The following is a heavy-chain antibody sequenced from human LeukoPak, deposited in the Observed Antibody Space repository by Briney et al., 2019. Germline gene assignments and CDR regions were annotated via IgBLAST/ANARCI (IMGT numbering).Heavy chain of an antibody. CDR3: ASSSQSVGMDV. V-gene: IGHV3-66*01. J-gene: IGHJ6*02. CDR1: GFTVSNNY. Sequence: PGGSLRLSCAASGFTVSNNYMSWVRQAPGKGLEWVSVIYSGGSTYYADSVKGRFTISRDTSKNTLYLQMNSLRAEDTAVYYCASSSQSVGMDVWGQGTTVIVSS. D-gene: IGHD6-6*01. CDR2: IYSGGST.